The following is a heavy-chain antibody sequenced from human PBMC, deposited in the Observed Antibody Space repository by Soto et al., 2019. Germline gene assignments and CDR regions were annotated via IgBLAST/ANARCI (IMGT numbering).Heavy chain of an antibody. Sequence: QVQLVQSGAEVKKPGSSVKVSCKASGGTFSSYAISWVRQAPGQGLEWMGGIIPIFGTANYAQKFQGRVTITTDESTSSAYMELSSLRSEDTAVYYCAKSPHYITPTPYYFDYWGQGTLVTVSS. CDR1: GGTFSSYA. CDR2: IIPIFGTA. D-gene: IGHD3-10*01. CDR3: AKSPHYITPTPYYFDY. J-gene: IGHJ4*02. V-gene: IGHV1-69*01.